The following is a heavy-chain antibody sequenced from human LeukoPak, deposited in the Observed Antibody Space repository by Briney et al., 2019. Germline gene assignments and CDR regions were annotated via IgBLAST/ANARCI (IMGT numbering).Heavy chain of an antibody. Sequence: GGSLRLCCAASGFTFSSYAMSCVRQAPGKGLEWVSAISGSGGSTYYADSVKGRFTISRDNSKNTLYLQMNSLRAEDTAVYYCARDGGWYRDYWGQGTLVTVSS. CDR2: ISGSGGST. CDR1: GFTFSSYA. CDR3: ARDGGWYRDY. D-gene: IGHD6-19*01. J-gene: IGHJ4*02. V-gene: IGHV3-23*01.